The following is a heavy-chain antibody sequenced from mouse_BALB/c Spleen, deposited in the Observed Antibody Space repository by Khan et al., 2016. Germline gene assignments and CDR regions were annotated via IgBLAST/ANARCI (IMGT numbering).Heavy chain of an antibody. CDR1: GYTFTNYW. D-gene: IGHD1-3*01. CDR2: INPTAGYT. J-gene: IGHJ2*01. V-gene: IGHV1-7*01. CDR3: ASIEWRDVVYY. Sequence: QVQLQQSGAELAKPGASVKMSCKASGYTFTNYWMHWIKQRPGQGLEWIGYINPTAGYTDYNQKFKDKATLTADKSSSTVYMQLSSLTSEDSAVYFCASIEWRDVVYYWGQGTTLTVSS.